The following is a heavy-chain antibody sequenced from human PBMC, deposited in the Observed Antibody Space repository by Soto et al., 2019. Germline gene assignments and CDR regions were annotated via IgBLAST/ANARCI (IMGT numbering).Heavy chain of an antibody. CDR2: IYYSGST. D-gene: IGHD2-8*02. CDR1: GGSISSGGYY. J-gene: IGHJ2*01. V-gene: IGHV4-31*03. Sequence: SETLSLTCTVSGGSISSGGYYWSWIRQHPGKGLEWIGYIYYSGSTYYNPSLKSRVTISVDTSKNQFSLKLSSVTAADTAVYYCARDLSTGWYFDLWGRGTLVTVSS. CDR3: ARDLSTGWYFDL.